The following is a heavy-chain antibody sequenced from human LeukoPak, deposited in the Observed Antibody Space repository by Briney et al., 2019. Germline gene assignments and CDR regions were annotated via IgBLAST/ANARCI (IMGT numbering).Heavy chain of an antibody. CDR3: ASPSIAARPGYYYYYMDV. Sequence: GGSLRLSCAVSGFTFSSYSMNWVRQAPGKGLEWVSYISSSSSTIHYADSVKGRFTISRDNAKNSLYLQMNSLRAEDTAVYYCASPSIAARPGYYYYYMDVWGKGTTVTVSS. CDR2: ISSSSSTI. CDR1: GFTFSSYS. J-gene: IGHJ6*03. V-gene: IGHV3-48*01. D-gene: IGHD6-6*01.